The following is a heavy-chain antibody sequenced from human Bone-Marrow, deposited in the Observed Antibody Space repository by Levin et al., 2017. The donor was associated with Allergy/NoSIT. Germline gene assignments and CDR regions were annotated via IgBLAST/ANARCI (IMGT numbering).Heavy chain of an antibody. CDR3: AREQYSSGWYDF. V-gene: IGHV3-33*01. CDR1: GFNFKTFG. CDR2: TWYDGSKE. J-gene: IGHJ4*02. Sequence: GGSLRLSCVASGFNFKTFGIHWVRQAPGKGLEWVAMTWYDGSKEYYADSVKGRFTISRDNSRKTVNLQMNSLGGEDTALYYCAREQYSSGWYDFWGQGTLVSVSS. D-gene: IGHD6-19*01.